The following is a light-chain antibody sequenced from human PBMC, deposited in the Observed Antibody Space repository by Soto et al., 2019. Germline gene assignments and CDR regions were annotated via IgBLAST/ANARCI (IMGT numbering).Light chain of an antibody. CDR2: DAS. CDR1: QSISSW. J-gene: IGKJ1*01. CDR3: QQYRTSPWT. Sequence: DIQMTQSPSTLSASVGDRVTITCRASQSISSWLAWYQQKPGKAPKLLIYDASSLESGVPSRFSGSGSGTEFTLTISRLEPEDFAVYYCQQYRTSPWTFGQGTKVDIK. V-gene: IGKV1-5*01.